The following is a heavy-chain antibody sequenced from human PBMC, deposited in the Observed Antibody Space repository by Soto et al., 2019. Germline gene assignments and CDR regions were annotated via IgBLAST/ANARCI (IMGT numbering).Heavy chain of an antibody. CDR1: GFTFSSYA. D-gene: IGHD6-13*01. V-gene: IGHV3-30-3*01. Sequence: PGGSLRLSCAASGFTFSSYAMHWVRQAPGKGLEWVAVISYDGSNKYYADSVKGRFTISRDNSKNTLYLQMNSLRAEDTAVYYCAREVRQQLAKSYYYYYGMDVWGQGTTVTVSS. CDR2: ISYDGSNK. CDR3: AREVRQQLAKSYYYYYGMDV. J-gene: IGHJ6*02.